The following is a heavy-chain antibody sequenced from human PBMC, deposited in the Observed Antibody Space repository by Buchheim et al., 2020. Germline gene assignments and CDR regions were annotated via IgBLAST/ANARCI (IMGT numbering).Heavy chain of an antibody. CDR2: IYSGGST. CDR1: GFTVSSNY. V-gene: IGHV3-66*01. J-gene: IGHJ4*02. CDR3: ARFGYYDSSGSPGGDY. D-gene: IGHD3-22*01. Sequence: EVQLVKSGGGLVQPGGSLRLSCAASGFTVSSNYMSWVRQAPGKGLEWVSVIYSGGSTYYAESVKGRFTIYRDNSKNTLDLQMNSLSAEDTAVYYCARFGYYDSSGSPGGDYWGQGTL.